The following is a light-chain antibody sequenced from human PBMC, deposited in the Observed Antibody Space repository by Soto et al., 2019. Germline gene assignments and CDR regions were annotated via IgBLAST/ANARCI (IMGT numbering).Light chain of an antibody. CDR1: QSVSSSY. V-gene: IGKV3-20*01. CDR3: QQYGNTSWT. CDR2: GAS. Sequence: VFTQSPGPLSLSPGERATLSCRASQSVSSSYLAWYQQKPGQAPRLLIYGASSRATGIPDRFSGSGSGTDFTLTISSLEPEDFAVYYCQQYGNTSWTFGQGTKVDIK. J-gene: IGKJ1*01.